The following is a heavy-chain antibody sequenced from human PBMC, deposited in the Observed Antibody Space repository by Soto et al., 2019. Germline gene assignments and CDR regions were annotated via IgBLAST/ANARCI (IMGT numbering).Heavy chain of an antibody. Sequence: SETLSLTCTVSGGSISSGDYYWSWIRQPPGKGLEWIGYIYYSGSTYYNPSLKSRVTISVDTSKNQFSLKLSSVTAADTAVYFCVREGVDYYDTSGRSSWGQGTLVTVSS. V-gene: IGHV4-30-4*02. CDR2: IYYSGST. CDR3: VREGVDYYDTSGRSS. D-gene: IGHD3-22*01. J-gene: IGHJ4*02. CDR1: GGSISSGDYY.